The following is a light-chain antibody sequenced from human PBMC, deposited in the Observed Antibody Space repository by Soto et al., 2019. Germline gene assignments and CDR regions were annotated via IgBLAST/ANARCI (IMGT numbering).Light chain of an antibody. V-gene: IGKV3D-15*01. CDR2: GAS. CDR3: QHYISWRKT. J-gene: IGKJ1*01. Sequence: EIVLMQCPGTLALAPPERAALAYRVSQTRRSTYIAWYQQKPGKAPRVLIYGASKMATGIPARFSGGGSGTEFTLTISSLQSEDFAIYYCQHYISWRKTFGQGTKVDIK. CDR1: QTRRST.